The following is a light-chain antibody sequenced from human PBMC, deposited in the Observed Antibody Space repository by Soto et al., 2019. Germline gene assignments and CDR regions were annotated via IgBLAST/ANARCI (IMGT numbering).Light chain of an antibody. V-gene: IGKV1-27*01. J-gene: IGKJ1*01. CDR1: QGIIDY. CDR3: QKYNTAPHT. CDR2: AAS. Sequence: DIQMTQSPSSLSANVGDRITITCRASQGIIDYVAWCQQKPGKAPKLLIYAASTPQSGVPSRFSGSGSGTDFTLTSSALQPEEGATYYCQKYNTAPHTFGQGTKVEIK.